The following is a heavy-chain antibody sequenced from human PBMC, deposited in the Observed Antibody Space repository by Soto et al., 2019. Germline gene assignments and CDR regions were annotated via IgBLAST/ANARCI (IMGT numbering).Heavy chain of an antibody. CDR2: IGSAGDT. Sequence: GGSLRLSCVASGFTFSSYDMHWVRQATGKGLEWVSAIGSAGDTYYPGSVKGRFTISRENAKNSLYLQMNSLRAGDTAVYYCARGRPLHLKYSSAFDIWGQGTMVTVSS. V-gene: IGHV3-13*01. D-gene: IGHD6-6*01. CDR3: ARGRPLHLKYSSAFDI. J-gene: IGHJ3*02. CDR1: GFTFSSYD.